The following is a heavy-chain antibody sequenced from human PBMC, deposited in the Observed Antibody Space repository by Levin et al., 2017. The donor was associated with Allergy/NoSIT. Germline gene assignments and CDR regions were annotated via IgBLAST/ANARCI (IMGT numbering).Heavy chain of an antibody. CDR1: GFTFSTYW. V-gene: IGHV3-7*01. Sequence: GGSLRLSCAASGFTFSTYWMSWARQAPGKGLEWVANIKLDGGEKYYADSVKGRFTVSRDNAKNSLYLQMNSLRVEDTAVYYCATPVATSNWNFGYWGQGTRVTVSS. CDR3: ATPVATSNWNFGY. CDR2: IKLDGGEK. J-gene: IGHJ4*02. D-gene: IGHD1-20*01.